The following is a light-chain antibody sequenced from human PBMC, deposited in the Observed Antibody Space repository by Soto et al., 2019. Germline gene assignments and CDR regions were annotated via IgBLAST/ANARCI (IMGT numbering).Light chain of an antibody. V-gene: IGKV1-5*03. CDR2: KAS. CDR3: QQYESYPMT. CDR1: QSISSW. J-gene: IGKJ4*01. Sequence: DSQMTQYPSTLSASVGDRVTITCRASQSISSWLAWYQQKPGKAPKLLISKASTLQSGVPPRFSGSGSGTEFTLIISGLQPDDFATYYYQQYESYPMTFGGGTKVEIK.